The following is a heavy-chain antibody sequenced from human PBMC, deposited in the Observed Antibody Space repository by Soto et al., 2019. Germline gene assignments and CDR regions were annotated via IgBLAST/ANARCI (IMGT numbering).Heavy chain of an antibody. J-gene: IGHJ4*02. D-gene: IGHD3-10*01. V-gene: IGHV3-23*01. CDR3: VTAVRTRLDN. CDR2: IRQSGDRA. CDR1: GFIFSNFA. Sequence: QLLESGGDLVQPGGSLRLSCAASGFIFSNFAMYWVRRAPGKGLEWVSSIRQSGDRASYADSARGRFTNSRDNSKNTLYLQMNGLRLDDTAVYYCVTAVRTRLDNWGPGTLVTVSS.